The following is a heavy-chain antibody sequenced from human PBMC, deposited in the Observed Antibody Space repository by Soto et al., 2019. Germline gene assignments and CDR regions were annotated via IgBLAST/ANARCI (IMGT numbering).Heavy chain of an antibody. CDR3: ARYRVVVVAATRGYYFDY. Sequence: QVQLVESGGGVVQPGRSLRLSCAASGFTFSSYAMHWVRQAPGKGLEWVAVISYDGSNKYYADSVKGRFTISRDNSKNTLYLQMNSLRAEATAVYYCARYRVVVVAATRGYYFDYWGQGTLVTVSS. J-gene: IGHJ4*02. D-gene: IGHD2-15*01. V-gene: IGHV3-30-3*01. CDR1: GFTFSSYA. CDR2: ISYDGSNK.